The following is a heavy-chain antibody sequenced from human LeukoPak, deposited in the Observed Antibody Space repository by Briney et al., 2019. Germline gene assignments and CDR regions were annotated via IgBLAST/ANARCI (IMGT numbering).Heavy chain of an antibody. CDR3: ARGGGRDEDIVVSPAFAG. V-gene: IGHV3-33*01. CDR1: GLTFSSYG. D-gene: IGHD2-2*01. Sequence: GKSLRLSCAASGLTFSSYGMHWVRQTPGKGLDWVALIWYDGIHKYYADSVKGRFTISRDNSQNMLYLQMNSLRAEDTAIYYCARGGGRDEDIVVSPAFAGWGQGTMVTVSS. CDR2: IWYDGIHK. J-gene: IGHJ4*02.